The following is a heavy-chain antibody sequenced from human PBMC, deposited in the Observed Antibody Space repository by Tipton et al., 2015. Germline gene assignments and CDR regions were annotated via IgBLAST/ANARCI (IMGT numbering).Heavy chain of an antibody. D-gene: IGHD5-18*01. CDR3: ARLRGYTYGYFDY. CDR2: IYYSGGT. V-gene: IGHV4-61*01. Sequence: GLVKPSETLSLTCTVSGGSVSGGSYYWNWIRQPPGKGLEWIGYIYYSGGTNYNPSLKSRVTMSVDTSKNQFSLNLISVTAADTAVYYCARLRGYTYGYFDYWSQGTLVTVSS. CDR1: GGSVSGGSYY. J-gene: IGHJ4*02.